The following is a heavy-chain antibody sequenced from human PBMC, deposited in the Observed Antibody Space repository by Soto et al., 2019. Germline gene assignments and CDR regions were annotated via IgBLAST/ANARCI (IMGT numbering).Heavy chain of an antibody. Sequence: AGGSLRLSCAASGFTFSSYSMNWVRQAPGKGLEWVSYISSSSSTIYYADSVKGRFTISRDNAKNSLYLQMNSLRDEDTAVYYCARMEGRGDCCVPDYWGQGTLVTVSS. CDR3: ARMEGRGDCCVPDY. J-gene: IGHJ4*02. CDR2: ISSSSSTI. D-gene: IGHD2-21*02. CDR1: GFTFSSYS. V-gene: IGHV3-48*02.